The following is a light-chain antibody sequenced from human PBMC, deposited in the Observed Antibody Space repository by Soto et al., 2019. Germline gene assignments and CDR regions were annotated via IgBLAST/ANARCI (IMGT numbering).Light chain of an antibody. CDR3: QQYNNWPPT. J-gene: IGKJ5*01. CDR1: QSVRSN. V-gene: IGKV3-15*01. Sequence: EIMMTQSPATLSVSLGETVTLSCRASQSVRSNLAWYQQKPGQAPRLLIYDASTRAPGIPARFSGSGSGTELTLTISSLQSDDFAVYHCQQYNNWPPTFGHGTRLEI. CDR2: DAS.